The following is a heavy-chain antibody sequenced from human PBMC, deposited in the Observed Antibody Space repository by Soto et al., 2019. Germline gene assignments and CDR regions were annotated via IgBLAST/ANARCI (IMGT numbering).Heavy chain of an antibody. Sequence: ASVKVSCKASGYTFTGYYMHWVRQAPGQGLEWMGWINPNSGGTNYAQKFQGRVTMTRDTSISTAYMELSRLRSDDTAVYYCATQILVGYYYYYGMDVWGQGTTVTVYS. D-gene: IGHD2-15*01. V-gene: IGHV1-2*02. CDR1: GYTFTGYY. CDR2: INPNSGGT. J-gene: IGHJ6*02. CDR3: ATQILVGYYYYYGMDV.